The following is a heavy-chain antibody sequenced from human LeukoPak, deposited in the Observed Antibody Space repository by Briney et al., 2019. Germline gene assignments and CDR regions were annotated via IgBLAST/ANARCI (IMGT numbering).Heavy chain of an antibody. Sequence: PAETLSLTCTVSGGSISSYYWSWIRHPPGKGLEWVGYIFYSGSTNYNPSLKSRVTMSVDTSKNQFSLNLISVTAADTAVYYCARDLRFGDTRISYFDYWAQGTLVTVSS. CDR1: GGSISSYY. D-gene: IGHD3-10*01. CDR2: IFYSGST. J-gene: IGHJ4*02. CDR3: ARDLRFGDTRISYFDY. V-gene: IGHV4-59*12.